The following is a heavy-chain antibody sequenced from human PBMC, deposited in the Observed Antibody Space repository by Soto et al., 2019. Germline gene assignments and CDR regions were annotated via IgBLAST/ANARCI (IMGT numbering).Heavy chain of an antibody. CDR1: GYSFTSYG. CDR2: ISVYNANT. V-gene: IGHV1-18*01. J-gene: IGHJ4*02. CDR3: ARGLIYDSSGYYFDY. Sequence: ASVKVSCKASGYSFTSYGISWVRQAPGQGLEWMGWISVYNANTKYAQKFQDRVTMTTDTSTSTAYMELRSLRSDDTAVYYCARGLIYDSSGYYFDYWGQGTLVTV. D-gene: IGHD3-22*01.